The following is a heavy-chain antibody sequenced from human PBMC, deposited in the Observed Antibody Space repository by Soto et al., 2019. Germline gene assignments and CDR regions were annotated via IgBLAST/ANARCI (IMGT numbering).Heavy chain of an antibody. D-gene: IGHD1-26*01. CDR3: ATWSTYSGSYCFDY. Sequence: QVQLVQSGAEVKKPGSSVKVSCEASGGTFKTYTINWVRQAPGQGLEWIGQIIPMYDSANYAQSFQDRVTISADKSTNTAYMELSSLRSEDTALYYCATWSTYSGSYCFDYWGQDTLVSVSS. CDR2: IIPMYDSA. J-gene: IGHJ4*02. V-gene: IGHV1-69*06. CDR1: GGTFKTYT.